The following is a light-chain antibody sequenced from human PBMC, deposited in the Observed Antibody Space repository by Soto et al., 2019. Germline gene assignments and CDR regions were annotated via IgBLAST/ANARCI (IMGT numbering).Light chain of an antibody. J-gene: IGLJ3*02. CDR1: TSNIGNHY. Sequence: QSVLTQPPSASGTPGQRVTITYSGSTSNIGNHYVYWYQQLPGTAPKLLIYTDNQRPSGVPDRFSGSKSGTSASLALSGLRSEDEADYYCAAWDDSQSGVVFGGGTKLTVL. V-gene: IGLV1-47*02. CDR3: AAWDDSQSGVV. CDR2: TDN.